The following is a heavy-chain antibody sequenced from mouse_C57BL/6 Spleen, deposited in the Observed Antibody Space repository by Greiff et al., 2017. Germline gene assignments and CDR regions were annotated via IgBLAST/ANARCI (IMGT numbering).Heavy chain of an antibody. D-gene: IGHD3-2*02. J-gene: IGHJ4*01. CDR2: IYPGDGDT. CDR1: GYAFSSSW. Sequence: VMLVESGPELVKPGASVKISCKASGYAFSSSWMNWVKQRPGKGLEWIGRIYPGDGDTNYNGKFKGKATLTADKSSSTAYMQLSSLTSEDSAVYFCAISGYDAMDYWGQGTSVTVSS. V-gene: IGHV1-82*01. CDR3: AISGYDAMDY.